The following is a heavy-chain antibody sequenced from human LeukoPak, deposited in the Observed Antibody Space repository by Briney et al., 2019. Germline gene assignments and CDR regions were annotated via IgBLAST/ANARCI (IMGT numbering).Heavy chain of an antibody. CDR2: IYYSGST. J-gene: IGHJ4*02. V-gene: IGHV4-59*07. Sequence: SDTLSLTCTVSGGSISSYYWSWIRQPPGKGLEWIGYIYYSGSTNYNPSLKSRVTISVDTSKNQFSLKLSSVTAADTAVYYCARSGPMVRGVLLKFFDYWGQGTLVTVSS. CDR1: GGSISSYY. CDR3: ARSGPMVRGVLLKFFDY. D-gene: IGHD3-10*01.